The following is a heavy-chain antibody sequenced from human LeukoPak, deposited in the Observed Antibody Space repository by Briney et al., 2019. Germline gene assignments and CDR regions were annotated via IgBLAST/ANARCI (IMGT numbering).Heavy chain of an antibody. J-gene: IGHJ6*02. Sequence: SETLSLTCTVSGGSISSYYWSWIRQPPGKGLEWIGYIYYSGSTDYNPSLKSRVTISVDTSKNQFSLKLSSVTAADTAVYYCARNPPLTIFGVDRYYYYGMDVWGQGTTVTVSS. V-gene: IGHV4-59*01. CDR3: ARNPPLTIFGVDRYYYYGMDV. CDR2: IYYSGST. D-gene: IGHD3-3*01. CDR1: GGSISSYY.